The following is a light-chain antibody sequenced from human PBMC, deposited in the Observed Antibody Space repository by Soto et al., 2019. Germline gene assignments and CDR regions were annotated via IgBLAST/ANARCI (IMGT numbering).Light chain of an antibody. J-gene: IGLJ2*01. V-gene: IGLV2-8*01. CDR1: SSDVGGYKY. Sequence: QSALTQPPSASGSPGQSVTISCTGTSSDVGGYKYVSWFQQHPGKAPRLMIYEGTKRPSGVPDRFSGSKSGNTASLTVSGLQPEDEADYYCSSYAGSNMVVFGGGTKLTVL. CDR2: EGT. CDR3: SSYAGSNMVV.